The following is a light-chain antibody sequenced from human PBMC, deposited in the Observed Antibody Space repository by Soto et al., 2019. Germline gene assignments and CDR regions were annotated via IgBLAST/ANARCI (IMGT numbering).Light chain of an antibody. CDR3: SSYVGTNSYV. J-gene: IGLJ1*01. Sequence: QSVLTQPPSASGSPGQSVTISCTGTSSDVGGYNYVSWYQQYPGKAHKLIIYEVYKRPSGVPDRFSGSKSGNTAALTVSGFQAEDEADYYCSSYVGTNSYVFGTGTKVTVL. CDR2: EVY. CDR1: SSDVGGYNY. V-gene: IGLV2-8*01.